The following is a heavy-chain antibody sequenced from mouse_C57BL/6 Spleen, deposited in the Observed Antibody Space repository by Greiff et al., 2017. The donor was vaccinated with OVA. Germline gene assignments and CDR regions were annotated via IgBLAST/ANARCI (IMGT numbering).Heavy chain of an antibody. CDR2: INPNYGTT. CDR1: GYSFTDYN. J-gene: IGHJ4*01. D-gene: IGHD1-1*01. V-gene: IGHV1-39*01. CDR3: AREGSTVVALYYYAMDY. Sequence: EVQLQQSGPELVKPGASVKISCKASGYSFTDYNMNWVKQSNGKSLEWIGVINPNYGTTSYNLKFKGKATLTVDQSSSTAYMQLNSLTSEDSAVYYCAREGSTVVALYYYAMDYWGQGTSVTVSS.